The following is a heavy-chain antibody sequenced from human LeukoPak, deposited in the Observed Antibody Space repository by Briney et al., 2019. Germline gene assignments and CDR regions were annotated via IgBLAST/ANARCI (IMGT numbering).Heavy chain of an antibody. CDR1: GYTFTRCD. CDR3: ARVDGSPDY. J-gene: IGHJ4*02. Sequence: AAETVSCKASGYTFTRCDINWVRQATGRGGEWMGWMNPKSGNTGHAQKFQGRVTITRDTSISTVYMELSSLRSEDTALYFCARVDGSPDYWGQGTLVTVSS. V-gene: IGHV1-8*03. D-gene: IGHD2-15*01. CDR2: MNPKSGNT.